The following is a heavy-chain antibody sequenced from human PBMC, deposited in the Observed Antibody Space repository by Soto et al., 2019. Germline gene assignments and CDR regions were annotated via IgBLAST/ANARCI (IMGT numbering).Heavy chain of an antibody. J-gene: IGHJ4*02. V-gene: IGHV4-34*01. CDR1: GGSFSGYY. CDR3: AGRGPYFDY. Sequence: SETLSLTCAVYGGSFSGYYWSWIRQPPGKGLEWIGEINHSGSTNYNPSLKSRVTISVDTSKNQFSLKLSSVTAADTAVYYCAGRGPYFDYWGQRTLVTVSS. CDR2: INHSGST. D-gene: IGHD1-26*01.